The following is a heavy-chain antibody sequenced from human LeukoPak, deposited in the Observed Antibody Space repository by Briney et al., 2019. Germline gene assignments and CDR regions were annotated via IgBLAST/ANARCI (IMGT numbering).Heavy chain of an antibody. V-gene: IGHV1-46*01. CDR1: GGTFSSYA. CDR3: ADGYSYGYAFDI. D-gene: IGHD5-18*01. CDR2: INPSGGST. Sequence: ASVKVSCKASGGTFSSYAISWVRQAPGQGLEWMGIINPSGGSTSYAQKFQGRVTMTRDASTSTVYMELSSLRSEDTAVYYCADGYSYGYAFDIWGQGTMVTVSS. J-gene: IGHJ3*02.